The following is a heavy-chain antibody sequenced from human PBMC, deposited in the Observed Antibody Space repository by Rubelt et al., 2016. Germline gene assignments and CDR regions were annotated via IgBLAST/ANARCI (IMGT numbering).Heavy chain of an antibody. Sequence: IPIFGTANYAQKLQGRVTMTTDTSTSTAYMELRSLRSDDTAVHYCARLRSGSYRLDYWGQGTLVTVSS. J-gene: IGHJ4*02. V-gene: IGHV1-69*05. CDR3: ARLRSGSYRLDY. D-gene: IGHD1-26*01. CDR2: IPIFGTA.